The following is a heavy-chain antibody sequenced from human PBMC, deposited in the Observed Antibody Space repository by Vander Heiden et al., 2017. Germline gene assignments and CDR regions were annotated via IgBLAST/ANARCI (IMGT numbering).Heavy chain of an antibody. CDR3: AREGSSSSAEYYYYGMDV. D-gene: IGHD6-6*01. J-gene: IGHJ6*02. V-gene: IGHV3-33*01. CDR2: IWYDGSNK. CDR1: GSTFSSHG. Sequence: QVQRVESGGGVVQPGRSLRLACAGSGSTFSSHGLHWVPQAPGKGLGGVAVIWYDGSNKYYADSVKGRFTISRDNSKNTLYLQMNSLRAEDTAVYYCAREGSSSSAEYYYYGMDVWGQGTTVTVSS.